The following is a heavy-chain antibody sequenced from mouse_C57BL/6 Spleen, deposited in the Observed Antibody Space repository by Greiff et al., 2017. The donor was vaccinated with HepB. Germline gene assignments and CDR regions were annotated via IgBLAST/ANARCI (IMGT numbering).Heavy chain of an antibody. CDR1: GFTFSSYA. CDR2: ISSGGDYI. D-gene: IGHD2-4*01. V-gene: IGHV5-9-1*02. Sequence: EVKLVESGEGLVKPGGSLKLSCAASGFTFSSYAMSWVRQTPEKRLEWVAYISSGGDYIYYADTVKGRFTISRDNARNTLYLQMSSLKSEDTAMYYCTRDRDYGFAYWGQGTLVTVSA. CDR3: TRDRDYGFAY. J-gene: IGHJ3*01.